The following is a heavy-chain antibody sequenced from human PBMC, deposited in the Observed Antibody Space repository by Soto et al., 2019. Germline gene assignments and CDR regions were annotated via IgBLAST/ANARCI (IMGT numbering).Heavy chain of an antibody. CDR2: IIPIFGTA. D-gene: IGHD6-13*01. Sequence: AASVKVSCKASGGTFSSYAISWVRQAPGQGLEWMGGIIPIFGTANYAQKFQGRVTITADESTSTAYMELSSLRSEDTAVYYCARDLTGWQQLVRYYYYGMDVWGQGTTVTVSS. CDR3: ARDLTGWQQLVRYYYYGMDV. V-gene: IGHV1-69*13. J-gene: IGHJ6*02. CDR1: GGTFSSYA.